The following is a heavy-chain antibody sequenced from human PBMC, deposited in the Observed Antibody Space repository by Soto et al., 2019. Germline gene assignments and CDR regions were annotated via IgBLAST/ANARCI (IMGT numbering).Heavy chain of an antibody. Sequence: VQLAQSGPEVKKPGASVKVSCKASGYIFSSFAMHWVRQAPGQRLEWMGWINPGNGNTKYSQKFQGRVAITRDTSGNIGYMKLSSLRSEDTAVYYCARDRGNCGGDCHYYGLDVWGQGTTVTVSS. J-gene: IGHJ6*02. CDR1: GYIFSSFA. CDR3: ARDRGNCGGDCHYYGLDV. V-gene: IGHV1-3*01. D-gene: IGHD2-21*02. CDR2: INPGNGNT.